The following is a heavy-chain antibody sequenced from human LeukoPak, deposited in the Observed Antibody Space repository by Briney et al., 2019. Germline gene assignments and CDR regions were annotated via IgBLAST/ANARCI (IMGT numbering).Heavy chain of an antibody. CDR3: ARGIAAAGTTRGNYYYYMDV. CDR1: GFTFSSYS. Sequence: GGSLRLSCAASGFTFSSYSMNWVRQAPGKGLEWVSFISSSSYIYYADSVKGRFTISRDNAKNSLYLQMNSLRAEDTAVYFCARGIAAAGTTRGNYYYYMDVWGKGTTVTVSS. D-gene: IGHD6-13*01. J-gene: IGHJ6*03. V-gene: IGHV3-21*01. CDR2: ISSSSYI.